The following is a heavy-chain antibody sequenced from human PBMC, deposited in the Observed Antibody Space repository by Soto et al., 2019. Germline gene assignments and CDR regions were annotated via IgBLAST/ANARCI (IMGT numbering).Heavy chain of an antibody. V-gene: IGHV3-53*01. Sequence: GGSLRLSCAASGFTVSSNYMSWVRQAPGKGLEWVSVIYSGGSTYYADSVKGRFTISRDNSKNTLYLQMNSLSAEDTAVYYCARDSLELLAFDIWGQGTMVTVSS. CDR1: GFTVSSNY. CDR3: ARDSLELLAFDI. CDR2: IYSGGST. J-gene: IGHJ3*02. D-gene: IGHD1-7*01.